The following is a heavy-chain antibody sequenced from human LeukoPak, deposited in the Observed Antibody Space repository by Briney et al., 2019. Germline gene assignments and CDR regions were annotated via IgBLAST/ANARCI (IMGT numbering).Heavy chain of an antibody. CDR2: ISWNSGSI. CDR1: GFTFDDYA. CDR3: AKGGIAVVTENYFDY. J-gene: IGHJ4*02. Sequence: GGSLRLSCAASGFTFDDYAMHWVRQAPGKGLEWVSGISWNSGSIGYADSVKGRFTISRDNAKNSLYLQMNSLRAEDTALYYCAKGGIAVVTENYFDYWGQGTLVTVSS. D-gene: IGHD3-22*01. V-gene: IGHV3-9*01.